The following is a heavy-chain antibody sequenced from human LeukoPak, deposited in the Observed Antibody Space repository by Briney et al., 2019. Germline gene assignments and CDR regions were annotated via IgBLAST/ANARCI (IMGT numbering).Heavy chain of an antibody. CDR2: IYYSGST. CDR3: ARASLDSYGWRLVSNAFDI. V-gene: IGHV4-30-4*01. J-gene: IGHJ3*02. Sequence: SETLSLTCTVSGGSISSGDYYWSWIRQPPGKGLEWIGYIYYSGSTYYNPSLKSRVTISVDTSKNQFSLKLSSVTAADTAVYYCARASLDSYGWRLVSNAFDIWGQGTMVTVSS. CDR1: GGSISSGDYY. D-gene: IGHD5-18*01.